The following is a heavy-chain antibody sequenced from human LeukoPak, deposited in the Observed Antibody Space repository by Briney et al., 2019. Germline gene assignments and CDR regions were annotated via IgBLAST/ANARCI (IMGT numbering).Heavy chain of an antibody. CDR2: INTNTGNP. CDR3: ARAVSSSEYISYYCYGMDV. V-gene: IGHV7-4-1*02. CDR1: GYTFTIYA. J-gene: IGHJ6*02. Sequence: ASVAVSFTATGYTFTIYAMNWVRQAPGQGLEWMGWINTNTGNPTYPQGFPGRFVLFFDTSVSTAYLQISSLKAEDTAVYYCARAVSSSEYISYYCYGMDVWGQGTTVTVSS. D-gene: IGHD6-13*01.